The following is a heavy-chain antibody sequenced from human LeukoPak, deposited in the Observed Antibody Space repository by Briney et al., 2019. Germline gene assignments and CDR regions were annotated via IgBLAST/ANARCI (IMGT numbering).Heavy chain of an antibody. D-gene: IGHD5-24*01. CDR3: ARAPRDGNSMDF. V-gene: IGHV4-59*01. CDR2: IYYSGST. Sequence: NPSETLSLTCTVSGGSINSYYWSWIRQPPEKGLEWLGYIYYSGSTNYNPSLKSRVTISIDTSKNQFSLNLTSVAAADTAVYYCARAPRDGNSMDFWGQGTLVTVSS. J-gene: IGHJ4*02. CDR1: GGSINSYY.